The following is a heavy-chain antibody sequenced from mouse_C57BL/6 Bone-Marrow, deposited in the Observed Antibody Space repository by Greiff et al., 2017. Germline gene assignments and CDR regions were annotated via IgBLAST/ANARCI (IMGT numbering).Heavy chain of an antibody. CDR3: AKNYYGSSYDFDY. Sequence: QVQLQQPGAELVRPGTSVKLSCKASGYTFTSYWMHWVKQRPGQGLEWIGVIDPSASYTNYNQKFKGKATLTVDTSSSTAYMQHSSLTSEDSAVYYCAKNYYGSSYDFDYWGQGTTLTVSS. D-gene: IGHD1-1*01. J-gene: IGHJ2*01. CDR1: GYTFTSYW. V-gene: IGHV1-59*01. CDR2: IDPSASYT.